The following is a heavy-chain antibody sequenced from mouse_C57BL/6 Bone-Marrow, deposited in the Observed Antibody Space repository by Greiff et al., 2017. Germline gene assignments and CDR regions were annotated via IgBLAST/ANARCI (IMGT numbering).Heavy chain of an antibody. D-gene: IGHD2-1*01. V-gene: IGHV1-64*01. J-gene: IGHJ1*03. CDR1: GYTFTSYW. CDR2: IHPKSGST. Sequence: VQLQQSGAELVKPGASVKLSCKASGYTFTSYWMHWVKQRPGQGLEWIGMIHPKSGSTNYNEKFKSKATLTADKSSSTAYMQLSSLTCYDSAVYCCARSTVSSSKYFDDWGTGTTVTVSS. CDR3: ARSTVSSSKYFDD.